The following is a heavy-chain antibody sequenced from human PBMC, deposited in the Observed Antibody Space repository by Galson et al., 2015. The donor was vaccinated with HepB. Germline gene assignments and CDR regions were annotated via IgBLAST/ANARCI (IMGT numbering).Heavy chain of an antibody. D-gene: IGHD6-13*01. Sequence: QSGAEVKKPGESLKISCKGSGYSFTNYWIGWVRQMPGKGLEWMGIIYPGDSDTRYSPSFQGQVTTSADKSITTAYLQWSSLKASDTAMYYCARPIAAAGTGVDYWDQGTLVTVSS. J-gene: IGHJ4*02. V-gene: IGHV5-51*01. CDR2: IYPGDSDT. CDR1: GYSFTNYW. CDR3: ARPIAAAGTGVDY.